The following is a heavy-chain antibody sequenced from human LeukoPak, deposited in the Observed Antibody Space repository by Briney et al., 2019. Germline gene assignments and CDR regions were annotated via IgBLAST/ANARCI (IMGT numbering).Heavy chain of an antibody. Sequence: ASVKVSCKASGYTFTSYYMHWVRQAPGQGLEWMGIINPSGGSTSYAQKFQGRVTMTTDTSTSTAYMELRSLRSDDTAVYYCARSKRAYYDILRGGMDVWGKGTTVTVSS. V-gene: IGHV1-46*01. CDR2: INPSGGST. CDR1: GYTFTSYY. CDR3: ARSKRAYYDILRGGMDV. J-gene: IGHJ6*04. D-gene: IGHD3-9*01.